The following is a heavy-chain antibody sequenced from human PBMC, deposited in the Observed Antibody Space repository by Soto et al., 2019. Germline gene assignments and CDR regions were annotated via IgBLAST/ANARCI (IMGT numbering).Heavy chain of an antibody. V-gene: IGHV5-10-1*01. J-gene: IGHJ6*02. D-gene: IGHD6-19*01. CDR3: ARHGQEGYSSGWSIKGYYYYGMDV. Sequence: EVQLVQSGAEVKKPGESLRISCKGSGYSFTSYWISWVRQMPGKGLEWMGRIDPSDSYTNYSPSFQGHVTISADKSISTAXXQXSXXKASDTAMYYCARHGQEGYSSGWSIKGYYYYGMDVWGQGTTVTVSS. CDR2: IDPSDSYT. CDR1: GYSFTSYW.